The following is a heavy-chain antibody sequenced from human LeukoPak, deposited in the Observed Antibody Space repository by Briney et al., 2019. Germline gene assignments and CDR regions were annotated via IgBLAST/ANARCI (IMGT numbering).Heavy chain of an antibody. CDR2: IYYSGSI. J-gene: IGHJ4*02. CDR3: ARGAAGYSYG. V-gene: IGHV4-59*01. Sequence: PSETLSLTCTVSGGSISSYYWSWIRQPPGKGLEWIGHIYYSGSINYNPSLKSRVTISIDTSKNQFSLRLSSVTAADTAVYYCARGAAGYSYGWGQGTLVTVSS. D-gene: IGHD5-18*01. CDR1: GGSISSYY.